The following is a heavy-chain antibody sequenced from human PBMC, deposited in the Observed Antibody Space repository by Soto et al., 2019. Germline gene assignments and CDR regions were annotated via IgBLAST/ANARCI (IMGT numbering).Heavy chain of an antibody. CDR3: ARDEATNWFDP. Sequence: QVQLVQSGAEVKKPWSSVKVSCKASGGTFSNDAISWVRQAPGQGLEWMGGIITMFGTTIYAQKFQGRVTITADRSTSTAYMELSSLRSEDTAVYFCARDEATNWFDPWGQGTLVTVSS. CDR1: GGTFSNDA. J-gene: IGHJ5*02. V-gene: IGHV1-69*06. CDR2: IITMFGTT.